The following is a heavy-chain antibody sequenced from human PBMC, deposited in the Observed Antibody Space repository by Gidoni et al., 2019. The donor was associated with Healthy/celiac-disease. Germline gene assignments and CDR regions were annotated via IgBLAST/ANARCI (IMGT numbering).Heavy chain of an antibody. CDR2: ISGSGGST. J-gene: IGHJ5*02. D-gene: IGHD6-13*01. CDR3: AKEGITATVRFNWFDP. Sequence: EVQLLESGGGLVQTGGSLRLSCAASGFTFSSYAMSWVRQAPGKGLEWVSAISGSGGSTYYADSVKGRFTISRDNSKNTLYLQMNSLRAEDTAVYYCAKEGITATVRFNWFDPWGRGTLVTVSS. V-gene: IGHV3-23*01. CDR1: GFTFSSYA.